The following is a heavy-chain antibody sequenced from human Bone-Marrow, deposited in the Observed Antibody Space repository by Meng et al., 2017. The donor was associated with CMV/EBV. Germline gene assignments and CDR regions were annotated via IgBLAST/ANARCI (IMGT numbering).Heavy chain of an antibody. Sequence: GGSLRLSCAASGFTFSSYGMHWVRQAPGKGMEWVAFIRYDGSNKYYADSVKGRFTISRDNSKNTLYLQMNSLRAEDTAVYYCATGGNQGGYCSSTSCPKPGDYWGPGTLVTVSS. D-gene: IGHD2-2*01. V-gene: IGHV3-30*02. CDR2: IRYDGSNK. J-gene: IGHJ4*02. CDR3: ATGGNQGGYCSSTSCPKPGDY. CDR1: GFTFSSYG.